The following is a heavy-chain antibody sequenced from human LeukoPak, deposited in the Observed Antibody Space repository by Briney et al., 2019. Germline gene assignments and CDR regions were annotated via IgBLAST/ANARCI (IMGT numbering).Heavy chain of an antibody. J-gene: IGHJ6*03. CDR1: GGTSSTYS. CDR3: ARVDRYHFYLDV. Sequence: GASVKVSCKASGGTSSTYSITWVRQAPGQGLEWMGGIIPLFRTPHSAQKFQGRVTITTDESTSTAYMELTSLKSYDTAIYYCARVDRYHFYLDVWGKGTTVTVSS. CDR2: IIPLFRTP. V-gene: IGHV1-69*05.